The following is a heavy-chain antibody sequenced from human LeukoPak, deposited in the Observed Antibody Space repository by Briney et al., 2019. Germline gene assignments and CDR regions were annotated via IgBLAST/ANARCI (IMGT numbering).Heavy chain of an antibody. J-gene: IGHJ4*02. CDR2: INPNSGGT. D-gene: IGHD5-12*01. CDR3: ARLRADHFDY. V-gene: IGHV1-2*02. Sequence: ASVNVSCKASGYTSTGYYMHWVRQAPGQGLEWMEWINPNSGGTNYAQKFQGRVSMTRDTSISTAYMELSRLRSDDTAVYYCARLRADHFDYWGQGTLVTVSS. CDR1: GYTSTGYY.